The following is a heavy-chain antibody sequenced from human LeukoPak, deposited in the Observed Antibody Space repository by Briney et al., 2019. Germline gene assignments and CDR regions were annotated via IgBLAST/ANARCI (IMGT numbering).Heavy chain of an antibody. D-gene: IGHD5-18*01. CDR3: ARLRYSYGYYYYYGMDA. V-gene: IGHV1-3*01. Sequence: VSCXXXGYXXTXXAMHWVRQAPGXRLEWMGWINAGNGNTKYSQKFQGRVTITRDTSASTAYMELSSLRSEDTAVYYCARLRYSYGYYYYYGMDAWGQGTTVTVSS. J-gene: IGHJ6*02. CDR2: INAGNGNT. CDR1: GYXXTXXA.